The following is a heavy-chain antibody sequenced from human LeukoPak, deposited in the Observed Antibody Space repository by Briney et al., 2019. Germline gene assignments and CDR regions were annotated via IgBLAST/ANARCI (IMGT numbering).Heavy chain of an antibody. Sequence: GSSVNVSCKASRYTFTRYYMHWVRQAPGQGLEWMGWINPNNGDTNYAQKFQGRGTMTRDTSISTAYMELSRLRSDDTGVYYCAREDSSSSDYYYYYMDVWGKGTTVTVSS. CDR1: RYTFTRYY. J-gene: IGHJ6*03. V-gene: IGHV1-2*02. CDR3: AREDSSSSDYYYYYMDV. D-gene: IGHD6-6*01. CDR2: INPNNGDT.